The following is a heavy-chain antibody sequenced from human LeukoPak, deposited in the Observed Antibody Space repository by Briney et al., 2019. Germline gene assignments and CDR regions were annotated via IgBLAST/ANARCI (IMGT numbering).Heavy chain of an antibody. CDR3: ARSNTLPTAPPRGY. V-gene: IGHV3-21*01. D-gene: IGHD5-18*01. CDR2: ISSSSSYI. J-gene: IGHJ4*02. Sequence: VSLRLSCAASGFTFRSYSMNWARPAPGKGLEWVSSISSSSSYIYYADSVKVRFTISRDNSKNTLYLQMNSLRAEDTAVYYCARSNTLPTAPPRGYWGQGTLVTVSS. CDR1: GFTFRSYS.